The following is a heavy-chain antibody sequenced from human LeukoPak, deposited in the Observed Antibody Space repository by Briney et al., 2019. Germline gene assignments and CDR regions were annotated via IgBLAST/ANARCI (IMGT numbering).Heavy chain of an antibody. CDR1: EFSFSSYE. Sequence: GGSLRLSCAVSEFSFSSYEMNWVRQARGKGLEWVSYISRSGSTKYYADSVQGRFTISRDNAKSSIYLQMNSLRAEDSAVYYCAGHRSGLDYWGQGILVSVSS. CDR3: AGHRSGLDY. V-gene: IGHV3-48*03. CDR2: ISRSGSTK. J-gene: IGHJ4*02. D-gene: IGHD6-19*01.